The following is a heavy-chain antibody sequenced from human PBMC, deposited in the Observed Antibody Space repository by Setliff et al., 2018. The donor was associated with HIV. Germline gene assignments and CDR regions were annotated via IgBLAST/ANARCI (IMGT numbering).Heavy chain of an antibody. CDR1: GYTFTSYG. CDR3: AREGLIWFGELSLDDAFDI. V-gene: IGHV1-18*01. CDR2: ISAYNGNT. J-gene: IGHJ3*02. D-gene: IGHD3-10*01. Sequence: WASVKVSCKASGYTFTSYGISWVRQAPGQGLEWMGWISAYNGNTNYAQKLQGRVTMTTDTSTSTAYMELRSLRSDDTAVYYCAREGLIWFGELSLDDAFDIWGQGTMVTVSS.